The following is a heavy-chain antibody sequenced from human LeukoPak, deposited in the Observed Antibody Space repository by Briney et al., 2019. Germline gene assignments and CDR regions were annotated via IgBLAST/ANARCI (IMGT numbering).Heavy chain of an antibody. D-gene: IGHD3-3*01. CDR3: ASQYYDFWSGYHQNWFDP. J-gene: IGHJ5*02. CDR1: GGSISSYY. Sequence: PSETLSLTCTVSGGSISSYYWSWIRQPPGKGLEWIGYIYYSGSTNYNPSLKSRVTISVDTSKNQFSLKLSSVTAADTAVYYCASQYYDFWSGYHQNWFDPWGQGTLVTVSS. CDR2: IYYSGST. V-gene: IGHV4-59*01.